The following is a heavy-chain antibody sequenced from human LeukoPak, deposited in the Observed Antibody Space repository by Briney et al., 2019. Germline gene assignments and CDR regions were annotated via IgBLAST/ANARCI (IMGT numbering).Heavy chain of an antibody. J-gene: IGHJ4*02. Sequence: GGSLRLSCAASGFTFSSYAMSWVRQAPGKGLEWVSAISGSGGSTYYADSVKGRLTISRDNSKNTLYLQMNSLRAEDTAVYYCAKADAPYSGSYDYWGQGTLVTVSS. D-gene: IGHD1-26*01. V-gene: IGHV3-23*01. CDR3: AKADAPYSGSYDY. CDR2: ISGSGGST. CDR1: GFTFSSYA.